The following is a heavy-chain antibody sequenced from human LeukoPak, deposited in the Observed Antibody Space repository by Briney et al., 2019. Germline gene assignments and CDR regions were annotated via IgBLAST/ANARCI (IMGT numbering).Heavy chain of an antibody. J-gene: IGHJ3*02. Sequence: SQTLSLTCTVSGGSISSGSYYWSWIRQPAGKRLEWIGHIYRSGSTNYNPSLKSRVTISVDTSKNQFSLKLSSVTAADTAVYYCAGSSSGWYTDAFDIWGQGTMVTVSS. D-gene: IGHD6-19*01. CDR1: GGSISSGSYY. CDR3: AGSSSGWYTDAFDI. V-gene: IGHV4-61*09. CDR2: IYRSGST.